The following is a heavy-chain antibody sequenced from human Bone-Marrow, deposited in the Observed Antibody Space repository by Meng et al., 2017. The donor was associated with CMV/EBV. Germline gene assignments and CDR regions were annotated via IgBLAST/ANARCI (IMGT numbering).Heavy chain of an antibody. CDR3: ARGDGYYYGMDV. V-gene: IGHV4-59*01. CDR2: IYYSGST. J-gene: IGHJ6*02. CDR1: GGSISSYY. Sequence: SETLSLTCTVSGGSISSYYWSWIRQPPGKGLEWIGYIYYSGSTNYNPSLKSRVTISVDTSKNQFSLKLSSVTAADTAVYYCARGDGYYYGMDVWGQGNTVNVAS. D-gene: IGHD5-24*01.